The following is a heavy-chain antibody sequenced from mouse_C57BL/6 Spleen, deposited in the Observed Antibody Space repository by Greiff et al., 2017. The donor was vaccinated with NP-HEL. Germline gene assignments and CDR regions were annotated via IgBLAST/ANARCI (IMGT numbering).Heavy chain of an antibody. CDR1: GFSLTSYG. V-gene: IGHV2-2*01. CDR3: ARMGRVTTRGGYAMDY. Sequence: QVQLNESGPGLVQPSQSLSITCTVSGFSLTSYGVHWVRQSPGKGLEWLGVIWSGGSTDYNAAFISRLSISKDNSKSQVFFKMNSLQADDTAIYYWARMGRVTTRGGYAMDYWGQGASVTVAS. CDR2: IWSGGST. D-gene: IGHD2-12*01. J-gene: IGHJ4*01.